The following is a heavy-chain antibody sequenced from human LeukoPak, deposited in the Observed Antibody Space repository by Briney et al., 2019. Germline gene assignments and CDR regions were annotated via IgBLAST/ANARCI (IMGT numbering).Heavy chain of an antibody. J-gene: IGHJ3*02. D-gene: IGHD6-13*01. CDR2: INHSGST. CDR3: AIQRVYSRSCCTFDI. V-gene: IGHV4-34*01. Sequence: SETLSLTCAVFGGSFSHYYWSWIRQPPGKGLEWIGEINHSGSTNYNPSLKSRVTMSVDTSKNQFSLKLSSVTAADTAVYYCAIQRVYSRSCCTFDIWGQGTMVTVSS. CDR1: GGSFSHYY.